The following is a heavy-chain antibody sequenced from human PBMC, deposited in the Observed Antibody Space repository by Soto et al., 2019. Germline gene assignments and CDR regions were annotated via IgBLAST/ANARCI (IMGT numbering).Heavy chain of an antibody. CDR3: ARGEGSQCYDFWSGYYPGPVRHWFDP. CDR1: GFTFSSYW. V-gene: IGHV3-74*01. J-gene: IGHJ5*02. Sequence: GGSLRLSCAASGFTFSSYWTHWVRQAPGKGLVWVSRINSDGSSTSYADSVKGRFTISRDNAKNTLYLQMNSLRAEDTAVYYCARGEGSQCYDFWSGYYPGPVRHWFDPWGQGTLVTV. CDR2: INSDGSST. D-gene: IGHD3-3*01.